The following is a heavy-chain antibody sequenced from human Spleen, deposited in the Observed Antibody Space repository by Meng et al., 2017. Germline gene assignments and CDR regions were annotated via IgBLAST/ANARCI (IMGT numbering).Heavy chain of an antibody. CDR3: AKGLYSSGWYASNWFDP. CDR2: IKQDGSER. CDR1: GFTFSSYW. D-gene: IGHD6-19*01. V-gene: IGHV3-7*03. Sequence: GGSLRLSCAASGFTFSSYWMSWVRQVPGKGLEWVANIKQDGSERNYVDSVKGRFTISRDNAKNSLYLQMNSLRAEDTALYYCAKGLYSSGWYASNWFDPWGQGTLVTVSS. J-gene: IGHJ5*02.